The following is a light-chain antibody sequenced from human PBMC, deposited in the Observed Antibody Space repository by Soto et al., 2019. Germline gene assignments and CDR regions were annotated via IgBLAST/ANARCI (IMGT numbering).Light chain of an antibody. CDR3: QQYYSYPQYT. CDR2: AAS. V-gene: IGKV1-8*01. J-gene: IGKJ2*01. Sequence: IRMTQSPSSLSASTGDRVTITCRASQGISSYLAWYQQKPGKATKLLIYAASTLQIGVPSRFSGSGSGTDFTLTISCLQSEDFATYYYQQYYSYPQYTFGQGTKVDIK. CDR1: QGISSY.